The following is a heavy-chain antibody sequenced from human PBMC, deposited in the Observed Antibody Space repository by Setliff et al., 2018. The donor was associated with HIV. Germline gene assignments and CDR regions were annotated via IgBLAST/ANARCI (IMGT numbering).Heavy chain of an antibody. V-gene: IGHV1-2*02. D-gene: IGHD2-8*01. J-gene: IGHJ4*02. CDR1: AFTFTDYY. CDR2: FNPNNGGA. Sequence: ASVKVSCKASAFTFTDYYIHWVRQAPGQGLEWMGWFNPNNGGANYARKFQGRVTMTRDTSISTAYMELSRLKSDDTAVYYCARGSPAYCTRIICRQPLGYWGQGTLVTVSS. CDR3: ARGSPAYCTRIICRQPLGY.